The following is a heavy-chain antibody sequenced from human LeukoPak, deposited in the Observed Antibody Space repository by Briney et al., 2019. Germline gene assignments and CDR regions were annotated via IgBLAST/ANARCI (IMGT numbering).Heavy chain of an antibody. V-gene: IGHV4-30-2*01. J-gene: IGHJ4*02. CDR3: ARVSMTTVTFDY. CDR1: GGSISSGGYS. D-gene: IGHD4-17*01. Sequence: SETLSLTCAVSGGSISSGGYSWRWIRQPPGKGLEWIGYIYHSGSTYYNPSLKSRVTISVDRSKNQFSLKLSSVTAADTAVYYCARVSMTTVTFDYWGQGTLVTVSS. CDR2: IYHSGST.